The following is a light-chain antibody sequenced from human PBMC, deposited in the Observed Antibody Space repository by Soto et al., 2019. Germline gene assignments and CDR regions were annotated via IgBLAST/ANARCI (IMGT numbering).Light chain of an antibody. V-gene: IGKV3-15*01. CDR1: QSVSSD. J-gene: IGKJ4*01. CDR3: QQYNKWPPLT. Sequence: EIVMTQSPATLSVSPGERATLSCRASQSVSSDLAWYQQKPGQAPRLLIYDASTRATGIPVRFSGSGSGTEFTLTISSLQAEDFALYYCQQYNKWPPLTFGGGTKVEI. CDR2: DAS.